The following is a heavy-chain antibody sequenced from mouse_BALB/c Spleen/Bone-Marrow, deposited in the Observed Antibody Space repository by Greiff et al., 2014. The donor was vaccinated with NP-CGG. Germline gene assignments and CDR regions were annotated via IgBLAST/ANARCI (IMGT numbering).Heavy chain of an antibody. D-gene: IGHD1-1*01. Sequence: EVQLQQSGAELVRPGALVRLSCKASGFNIKDYYMHWVKQRPEQGLEWIGWIDPENGNTIYDPKFQGKASITADTSSNTAYLQLSSLTSEDTAVYYCARHYYGTSYVGCFDYWGQGTTLTVSS. CDR2: IDPENGNT. CDR3: ARHYYGTSYVGCFDY. J-gene: IGHJ2*01. V-gene: IGHV14-1*02. CDR1: GFNIKDYY.